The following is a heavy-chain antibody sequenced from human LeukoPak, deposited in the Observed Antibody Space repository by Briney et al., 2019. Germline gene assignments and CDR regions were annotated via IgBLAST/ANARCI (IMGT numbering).Heavy chain of an antibody. D-gene: IGHD6-6*01. V-gene: IGHV1-46*01. J-gene: IGHJ1*01. Sequence: RASVKVSCKASGYXFTSYYIHWVRQAPGQGLEWMGIINPSGGSTSYAQKFQGRVTMTRDTSTSTVYMELNSLRSEDTAVYYCARGRSIAARPGYFQHWGQGTLVTVSS. CDR2: INPSGGST. CDR3: ARGRSIAARPGYFQH. CDR1: GYXFTSYY.